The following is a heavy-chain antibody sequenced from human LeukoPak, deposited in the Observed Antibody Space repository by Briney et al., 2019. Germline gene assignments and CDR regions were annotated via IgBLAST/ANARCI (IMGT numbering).Heavy chain of an antibody. CDR3: ARAHTAMARGWFDP. Sequence: GGSLRLSCAASGFTFSSYAMHWVRQAPGKGLEWVAVISYDGSNKYYADSVKGRFTISRDNSKNTLYLQMNSLRAEDTAVYYCARAHTAMARGWFDPWGRGTLVTVSS. CDR2: ISYDGSNK. V-gene: IGHV3-30-3*01. CDR1: GFTFSSYA. D-gene: IGHD5-18*01. J-gene: IGHJ5*02.